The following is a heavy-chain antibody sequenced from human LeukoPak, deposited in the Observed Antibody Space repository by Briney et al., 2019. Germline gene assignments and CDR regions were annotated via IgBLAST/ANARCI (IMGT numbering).Heavy chain of an antibody. CDR3: ARRSQLGGFFDN. CDR2: ISSSSYI. Sequence: GGSLRLSCAASGFTFSSYSMNWVRQAPGKGLEWVSSISSSSYIYYADSVKGRFTISRDNAKNSLYLQMNSLRAEDTAVYFCARRSQLGGFFDNWGQGTLVTVSS. CDR1: GFTFSSYS. V-gene: IGHV3-21*01. D-gene: IGHD7-27*01. J-gene: IGHJ4*02.